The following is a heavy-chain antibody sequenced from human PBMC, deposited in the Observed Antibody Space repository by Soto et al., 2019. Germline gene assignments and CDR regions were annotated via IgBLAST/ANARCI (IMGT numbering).Heavy chain of an antibody. CDR1: GYTFTIYD. J-gene: IGHJ5*02. CDR2: MNPNSGNT. CDR3: ARGFYDYIWGSYRYLGWFDP. D-gene: IGHD3-16*02. Sequence: ASVKVSCKASGYTFTIYDINWVRQATGQGLEWMGWMNPNSGNTGYAQKFQGRVTMTRNTSISTAYMELSSLRSEDTAVYYCARGFYDYIWGSYRYLGWFDPWGQGTLVTVSS. V-gene: IGHV1-8*01.